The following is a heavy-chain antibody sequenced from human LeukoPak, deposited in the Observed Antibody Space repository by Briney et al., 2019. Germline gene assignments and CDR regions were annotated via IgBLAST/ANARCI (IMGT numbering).Heavy chain of an antibody. V-gene: IGHV4-39*01. Sequence: PPETLSLTCTVSGGSISSSNYYWGWIRQPPGKGLEWIGTIYYTGSTYYNPSLKSRVTMSVDTSKDQFSLKLSSVTAADTAVYYCVVVAAALNWFDPWGQGTLVTVSS. CDR2: IYYTGST. D-gene: IGHD6-13*01. CDR1: GGSISSSNYY. CDR3: VVVAAALNWFDP. J-gene: IGHJ5*02.